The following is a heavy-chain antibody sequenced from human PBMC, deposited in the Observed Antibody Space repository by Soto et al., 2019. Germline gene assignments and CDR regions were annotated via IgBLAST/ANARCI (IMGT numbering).Heavy chain of an antibody. Sequence: EVQLLESGGGLVQPGGSLRLSCAASGFTFNNYAMCWVRQAPGKGLEWVSAISGSGGSTHYADSVKGRFTISRDNSKNTLCLQMNSLRAEDTAVDYCAKLASGHYCTNGVCLLYYCDYWGQGAQVTVSS. J-gene: IGHJ4*02. D-gene: IGHD2-8*01. CDR3: AKLASGHYCTNGVCLLYYCDY. CDR1: GFTFNNYA. V-gene: IGHV3-23*01. CDR2: ISGSGGST.